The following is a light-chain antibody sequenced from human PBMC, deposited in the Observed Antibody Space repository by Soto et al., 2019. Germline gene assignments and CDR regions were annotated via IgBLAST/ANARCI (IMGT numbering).Light chain of an antibody. CDR2: GAS. J-gene: IGKJ1*01. V-gene: IGKV3-15*01. CDR3: QQYNNVPPLT. CDR1: QSVSDY. Sequence: ELVLPQSNAPLSLSAGERSTLSCLASQSVSDYLAWYQQRPGQAPRLLIYGASTRATGIPARFSGSGSGTEFTLTISSLQSEDFAVYYCQQYNNVPPLTFGHGTKVDI.